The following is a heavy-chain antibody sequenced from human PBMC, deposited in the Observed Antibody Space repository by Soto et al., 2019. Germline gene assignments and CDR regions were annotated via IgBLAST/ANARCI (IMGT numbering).Heavy chain of an antibody. J-gene: IGHJ4*02. V-gene: IGHV3-9*01. CDR1: GFSFDDYS. Sequence: GGSLRLSCSASGFSFDDYSMHWVRQPPGKGLEWVSGVSGNSDNIIYADSVRGRFTISRDNAKNSLYLQMNSLRVEDTALYYCARGRIVESASGKGFYFAYWGQGTLVTVSS. CDR2: VSGNSDNI. D-gene: IGHD1-26*01. CDR3: ARGRIVESASGKGFYFAY.